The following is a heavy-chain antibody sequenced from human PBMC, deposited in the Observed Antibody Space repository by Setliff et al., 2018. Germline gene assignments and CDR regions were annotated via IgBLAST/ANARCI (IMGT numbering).Heavy chain of an antibody. J-gene: IGHJ6*02. CDR3: AKEHVVISFVTNTHHHYGMDV. CDR1: GFSITNGYY. CDR2: ISHSGST. V-gene: IGHV4-38-2*02. D-gene: IGHD2-8*01. Sequence: SETLSLTCAVSGFSITNGYYWGWIRQPPGRGLEWIGIISHSGSTDYNPSLKSRVTISLDKSRNHFSLRMTSVSAADTAVYYCAKEHVVISFVTNTHHHYGMDVWGQGTTVTAP.